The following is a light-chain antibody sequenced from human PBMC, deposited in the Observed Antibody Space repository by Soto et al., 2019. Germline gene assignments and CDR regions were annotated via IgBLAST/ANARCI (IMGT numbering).Light chain of an antibody. V-gene: IGKV3D-15*01. CDR3: QQYYGWPRT. CDR1: QSRSSSY. CDR2: DAS. Sequence: VVTQSAITMSESPAESATLSCRTSQSRSSSYLAWYQQKPGQAPRLLIYDASNRATGIPARFSGSGSGTDFTLTIRSLQSEDFAAYYCQQYYGWPRTFGQGTKVDIK. J-gene: IGKJ1*01.